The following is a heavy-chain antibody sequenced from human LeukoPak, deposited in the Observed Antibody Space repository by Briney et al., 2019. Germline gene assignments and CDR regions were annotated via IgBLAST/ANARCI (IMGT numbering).Heavy chain of an antibody. CDR1: GFTFSRFA. CDR2: ISGSGGRA. V-gene: IGHV3-23*01. Sequence: GGSLRLSCVASGFTFSRFAMSWVRHAPGKGLEWVSGISGSGGRAHYADTVKGRSIISRNNSKNILYLQMNSLRAEDTAVYYCAKDSASYGDYINFDYWGQGTLVTVSS. CDR3: AKDSASYGDYINFDY. D-gene: IGHD4-17*01. J-gene: IGHJ4*02.